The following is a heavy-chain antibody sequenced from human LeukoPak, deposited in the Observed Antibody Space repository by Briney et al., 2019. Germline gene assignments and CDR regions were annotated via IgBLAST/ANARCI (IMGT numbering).Heavy chain of an antibody. D-gene: IGHD6-6*01. Sequence: GGSLRLSCAASGFTFSSYAMSWVRQAPGKGLEWVSAISGSGGSTYYADSVKGRFTISRDNSKNTLYLQMNSLRAEDTAVYYCAKEAVPTPRQSIAADYCDYWGQGTLVTVSS. CDR1: GFTFSSYA. J-gene: IGHJ4*02. CDR2: ISGSGGST. CDR3: AKEAVPTPRQSIAADYCDY. V-gene: IGHV3-23*01.